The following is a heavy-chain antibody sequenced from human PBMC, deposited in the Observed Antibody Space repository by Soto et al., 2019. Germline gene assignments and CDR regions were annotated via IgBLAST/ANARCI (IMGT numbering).Heavy chain of an antibody. J-gene: IGHJ6*02. D-gene: IGHD6-13*01. V-gene: IGHV4-59*01. CDR2: IYYSGST. CDR3: ASSGGVGAAAVGYYYGMDV. CDR1: GGSISSYY. Sequence: SETLSLTCTVSGGSISSYYWSWIRQPPGKGLEWIGYIYYSGSTNYNPSLKSRVTISVDTSKNQFSLKLSSVTAADTAVYYCASSGGVGAAAVGYYYGMDVWGQGTTVTVSS.